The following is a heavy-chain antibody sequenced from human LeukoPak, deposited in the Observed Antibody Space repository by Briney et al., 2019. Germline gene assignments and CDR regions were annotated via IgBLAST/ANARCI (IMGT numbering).Heavy chain of an antibody. V-gene: IGHV1-18*01. J-gene: IGHJ5*02. CDR3: ARVSHCSGGSCYSGWFDP. Sequence: ASVKVSCKASGYTFTSYGISWVRQAPGQGLEWMGWISAYNGNTNYAQKLQGRVTMTTDTSTSTAYMELRSLRSDDTAVYYCARVSHCSGGSCYSGWFDPWGQGTLVTVSS. CDR1: GYTFTSYG. CDR2: ISAYNGNT. D-gene: IGHD2-15*01.